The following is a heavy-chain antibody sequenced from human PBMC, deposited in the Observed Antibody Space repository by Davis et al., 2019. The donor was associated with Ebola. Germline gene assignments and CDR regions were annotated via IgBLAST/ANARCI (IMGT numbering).Heavy chain of an antibody. CDR3: ANEGDYDYVWGSYRGFDY. D-gene: IGHD3-16*02. J-gene: IGHJ4*02. V-gene: IGHV3-23*01. Sequence: ESLKISCAASGFTFSSYAMSWVRQAPGKGLEWVSAISGSGGSTYYADSVKGRFTISRDNSKNTLYLQMNSLRAEDTAVYYCANEGDYDYVWGSYRGFDYWGQGTLVTVSS. CDR2: ISGSGGST. CDR1: GFTFSSYA.